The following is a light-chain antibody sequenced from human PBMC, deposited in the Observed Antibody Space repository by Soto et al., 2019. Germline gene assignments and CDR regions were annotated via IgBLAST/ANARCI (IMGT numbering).Light chain of an antibody. CDR1: QGINNY. CDR3: QQYKSYPYT. Sequence: DLQMTQSPSSLSASVGDRVTITCRASQGINNYLAWFQQKPGKAPKSLIYDSSRLQSGVPSKFSGSGSGTEFTLTISSLQPEEFATYYCQQYKSYPYTLGQGTKLEIK. V-gene: IGKV1-16*02. J-gene: IGKJ2*01. CDR2: DSS.